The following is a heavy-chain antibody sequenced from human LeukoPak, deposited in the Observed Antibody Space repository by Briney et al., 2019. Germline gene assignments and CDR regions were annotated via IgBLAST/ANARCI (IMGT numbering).Heavy chain of an antibody. CDR3: AREVVNYYGSGSYFSQNYYGMDV. CDR2: ITAQNGNI. Sequence: ASVKVSCKTSGYSFTNFGLSWVRQAPGQGLEWMGWITAQNGNINYAQRFQGRVTMTTDTSTSTAYMELRSLKSDDTAVYYCAREVVNYYGSGSYFSQNYYGMDVWGQGTTVTVSS. J-gene: IGHJ6*02. D-gene: IGHD3-10*01. V-gene: IGHV1-18*01. CDR1: GYSFTNFG.